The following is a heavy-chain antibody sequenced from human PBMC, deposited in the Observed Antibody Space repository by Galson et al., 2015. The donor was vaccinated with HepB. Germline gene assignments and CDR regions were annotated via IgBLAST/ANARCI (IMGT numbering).Heavy chain of an antibody. D-gene: IGHD3-16*01. CDR2: IWYDGSNK. CDR3: ARGMITFGGEAFEI. J-gene: IGHJ3*02. Sequence: SLRLSCAASGFTFSSYGMHWVRQAPGKGLEWVAVIWYDGSNKYYADSVKGRFTISRDNSKNTLYLQMNSLRAEDTAVYYCARGMITFGGEAFEIWGQGTMVTVSS. V-gene: IGHV3-33*01. CDR1: GFTFSSYG.